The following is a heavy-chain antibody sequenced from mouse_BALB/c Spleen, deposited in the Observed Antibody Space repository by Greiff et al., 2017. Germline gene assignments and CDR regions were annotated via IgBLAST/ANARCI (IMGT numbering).Heavy chain of an antibody. CDR3: AKLEGRDAY. J-gene: IGHJ3*01. CDR1: GYTFTSYY. Sequence: QVQLQQSGPELVKPGASVRISCKASGYTFTSYYIHWVKQRPGQGLEWIGWIYPENVNTKYNEKFKDKATLTAANSSSTAYMQLSSLTSEDSAVFCYAKLEGRDAYWGQGTLVTVSA. CDR2: IYPENVNT. V-gene: IGHV1S56*01. D-gene: IGHD3-3*01.